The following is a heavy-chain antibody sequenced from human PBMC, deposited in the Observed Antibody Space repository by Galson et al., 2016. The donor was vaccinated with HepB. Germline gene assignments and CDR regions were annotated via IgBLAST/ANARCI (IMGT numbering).Heavy chain of an antibody. CDR3: ATHRVTGFDF. CDR2: INPANSET. Sequence: QSGAEVKKPGESLKISRQGSGYIFSTYWVGWVRQMPGKGLEWMGMINPANSETRYSPSFQGQVTISADKSINTASLQWNSRKASDTAIYYCATHRVTGFDFWGQGTLVTVSS. CDR1: GYIFSTYW. D-gene: IGHD1-14*01. J-gene: IGHJ4*02. V-gene: IGHV5-51*01.